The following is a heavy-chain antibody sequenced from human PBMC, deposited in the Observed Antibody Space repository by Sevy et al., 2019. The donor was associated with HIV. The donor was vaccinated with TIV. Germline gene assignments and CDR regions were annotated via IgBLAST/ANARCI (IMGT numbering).Heavy chain of an antibody. V-gene: IGHV4-31*01. CDR2: IFHTGSS. CDR1: GGSINSGDYY. Sequence: SETLSLTCTVSGGSINSGDYYWSWIRQHPEKGLEWIGYIFHTGSSYYNRSFKRLATISVDTSKNQFSLKLSLMTAADTAVYYCAREGTKGVWFDPWGQRTLVTVSS. D-gene: IGHD3-16*01. CDR3: AREGTKGVWFDP. J-gene: IGHJ5*02.